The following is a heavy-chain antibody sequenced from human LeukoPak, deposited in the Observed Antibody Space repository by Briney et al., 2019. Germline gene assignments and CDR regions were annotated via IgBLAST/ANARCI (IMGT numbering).Heavy chain of an antibody. CDR1: GDSISSPNYY. V-gene: IGHV4-39*01. CDR3: ASPDHYYDSSGQFDY. CDR2: IHYSGTT. D-gene: IGHD3-22*01. Sequence: SETLSLTCTVSGDSISSPNYYWGWIRQPPGKALEWIGSIHYSGTTYYNSSLKSRVTISVDTSENQFSLRLSSVTAADTAVYYCASPDHYYDSSGQFDYWGQGTLVTVSS. J-gene: IGHJ4*02.